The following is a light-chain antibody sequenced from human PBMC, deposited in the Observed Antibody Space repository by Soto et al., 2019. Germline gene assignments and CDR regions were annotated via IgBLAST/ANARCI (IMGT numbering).Light chain of an antibody. CDR2: TND. V-gene: IGLV1-44*01. J-gene: IGLJ1*01. CDR1: SSNIGTSS. Sequence: QSVLTQPPSASGTPGQAVTISCSGSSSNIGTSSVHWYKHLPGTAPKPLIYTNDQRPSGVPDRFSGSKSGTSASLAISGLQSEDEADYSCAVWDDTLTGHVFGAGTKVTVL. CDR3: AVWDDTLTGHV.